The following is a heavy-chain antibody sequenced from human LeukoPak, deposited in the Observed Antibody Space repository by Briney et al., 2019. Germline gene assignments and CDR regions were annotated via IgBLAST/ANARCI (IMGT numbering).Heavy chain of an antibody. Sequence: ASVKVSCKASGYIFTSYGISWVRQAPGQGFEWMGWISIHNGFTRYSQKFQGRVTMTRDTSTSTAYIDLRSLRADDTAVYYCARDMRHYRNYDSSGYYYNFEYWGQGTLVTVSS. CDR2: ISIHNGFT. CDR3: ARDMRHYRNYDSSGYYYNFEY. CDR1: GYIFTSYG. V-gene: IGHV1-18*01. D-gene: IGHD3-22*01. J-gene: IGHJ4*02.